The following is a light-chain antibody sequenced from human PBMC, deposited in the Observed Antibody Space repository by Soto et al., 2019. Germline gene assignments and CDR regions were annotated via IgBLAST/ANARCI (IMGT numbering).Light chain of an antibody. V-gene: IGKV3-20*01. CDR1: QSVSISY. J-gene: IGKJ1*01. Sequence: EIVLTQSPGTLSLSPGERATLSCRAGQSVSISYLAWYQQKPGQAPRLLIYGASSRATGIPDRFSGSGSGTDFTLTISRLEPEDFAVYYCQQYGSSPWTFGQGTKVDIK. CDR3: QQYGSSPWT. CDR2: GAS.